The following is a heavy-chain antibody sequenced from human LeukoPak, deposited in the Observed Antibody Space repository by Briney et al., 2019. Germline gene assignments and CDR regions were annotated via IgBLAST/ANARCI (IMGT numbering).Heavy chain of an antibody. CDR3: ARVFSGCYFSDY. CDR2: ISYDGSNK. Sequence: PGGSLRLSCAASGFTFSSYAMHWVRQAPGKGLEWVAVISYDGSNKYYADSVKGRFTISRDNSKNTLYLQMNSLRAEDTAVYYCARVFSGCYFSDYWGQGTLVTVSS. CDR1: GFTFSSYA. D-gene: IGHD6-19*01. J-gene: IGHJ4*02. V-gene: IGHV3-30-3*01.